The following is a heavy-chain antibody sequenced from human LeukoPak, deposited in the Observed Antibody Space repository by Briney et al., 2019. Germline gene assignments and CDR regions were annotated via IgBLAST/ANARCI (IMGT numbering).Heavy chain of an antibody. CDR2: ISYDGSNK. CDR1: GFTFSSYA. J-gene: IGHJ5*02. CDR3: ARGIRYSSSWYRINWFDP. Sequence: GGSLRLSCAASGFTFSSYAMHWVRQAPGKGLEWVAVISYDGSNKYYADSVKGRFTISRDNSKNTLYLQMNSLRAEDTAVYYCARGIRYSSSWYRINWFDPWGQGTLVTVSS. D-gene: IGHD6-13*01. V-gene: IGHV3-30-3*01.